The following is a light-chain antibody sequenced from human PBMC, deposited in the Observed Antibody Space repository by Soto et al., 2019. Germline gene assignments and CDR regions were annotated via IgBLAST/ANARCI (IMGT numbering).Light chain of an antibody. V-gene: IGLV2-8*01. J-gene: IGLJ1*01. Sequence: QSVLTHPASLSGSPLHAVTISRTGSLCDVGAYIFFSWYQQHPGKAPKLMVYDVNTRPPGVPDRFFGFKSGNTASLTVSGLQAEDEADYYCVSFAGGTYVFGTGTKVTVL. CDR1: LCDVGAYIF. CDR3: VSFAGGTYV. CDR2: DVN.